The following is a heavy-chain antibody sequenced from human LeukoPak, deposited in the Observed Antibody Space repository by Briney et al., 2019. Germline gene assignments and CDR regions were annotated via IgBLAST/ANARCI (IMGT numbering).Heavy chain of an antibody. CDR3: ARGPLTKTDYYYGMDV. J-gene: IGHJ6*02. Sequence: GGSLRLSCAASGFTVLTNYMSWVRQAPRGELEWVSLIYTGGSTYYADSVKGRFTISRDISKNTLYLQMNSLRADDTAVYYCARGPLTKTDYYYGMDVWGQGTTVTVSS. CDR1: GFTVLTNY. D-gene: IGHD3-9*01. CDR2: IYTGGST. V-gene: IGHV3-53*01.